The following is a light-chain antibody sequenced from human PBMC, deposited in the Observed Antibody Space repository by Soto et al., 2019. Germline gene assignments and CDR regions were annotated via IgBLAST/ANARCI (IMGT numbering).Light chain of an antibody. CDR3: CSSGGSPTYV. CDR2: GVT. J-gene: IGLJ1*01. CDR1: VSDIGGYYY. Sequence: QSALTQPASVSGSPGQSITISCTGTVSDIGGYYYVSWYQHHPGKAPQLLIYGVTNRPSGVSNRFSGSKSGNTASLTISGLKVEDEADYYCCSSGGSPTYVFGTGTKVTVL. V-gene: IGLV2-23*02.